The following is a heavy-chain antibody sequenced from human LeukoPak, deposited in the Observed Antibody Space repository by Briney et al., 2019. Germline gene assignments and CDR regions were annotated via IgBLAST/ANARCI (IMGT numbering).Heavy chain of an antibody. CDR2: FDPEDGEI. CDR1: GYTLTELS. V-gene: IGHV1-24*01. CDR3: AVAARPPDWPFDY. Sequence: ASVKVSCKVSGYTLTELSMHWVRQAPGKGLEWMGGFDPEDGEIIYAQKFRGRVTMTEDTSTDTAYMELSSLRSEDTAVYYCAVAARPPDWPFDYWGQGTLVTVSS. J-gene: IGHJ4*02. D-gene: IGHD6-6*01.